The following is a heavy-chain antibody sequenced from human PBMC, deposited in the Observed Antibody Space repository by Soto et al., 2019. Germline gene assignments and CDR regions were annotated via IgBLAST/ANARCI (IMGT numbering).Heavy chain of an antibody. J-gene: IGHJ6*02. CDR2: TSYDGSKK. CDR3: AKGTYRSSTNCPSRYYYYYGMDG. D-gene: IGHD2-2*01. Sequence: GGSLRLSCAASGFTFSSYGMHWVRQAPGKGLEWVAVTSYDGSKKYYADSVKGRFTISRDNSKNTLYLQMNSLRAEDTAVYYCAKGTYRSSTNCPSRYYYYYGMDGWGQGTTVTVTS. V-gene: IGHV3-30*18. CDR1: GFTFSSYG.